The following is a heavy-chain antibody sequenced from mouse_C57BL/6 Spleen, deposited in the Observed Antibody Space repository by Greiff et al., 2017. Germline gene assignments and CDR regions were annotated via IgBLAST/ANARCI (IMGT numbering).Heavy chain of an antibody. CDR1: GYTFTSYW. CDR3: AHSNARYWYFDV. J-gene: IGHJ1*03. CDR2: IHPNRGST. Sequence: VQLQQPGAELVQPGASVKLSCKASGYTFTSYWMHWVKQRPGQGLEWIGMIHPNRGSTNSNEKFKRKATLTVSKSANTAYMQLSSLTSENSAVSDCAHSNARYWYFDVWGTGTTVTVSS. D-gene: IGHD4-1*01. V-gene: IGHV1-64*01.